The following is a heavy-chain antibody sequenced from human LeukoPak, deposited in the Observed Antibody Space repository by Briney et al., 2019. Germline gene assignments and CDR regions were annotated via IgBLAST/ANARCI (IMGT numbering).Heavy chain of an antibody. D-gene: IGHD5-24*01. CDR3: ATIPGRDGYNYFDY. CDR2: IYYSGST. J-gene: IGHJ4*02. CDR1: GGSISSSSYY. Sequence: PSETLSLTCTVSGGSISSSSYYWGWIRQPPGKGLEWIGSIYYSGSTYYNPSLKSRVTISVDTSKNQFSLKLSSVTAADTAVYYCATIPGRDGYNYFDYWGQGTLVTVSS. V-gene: IGHV4-39*01.